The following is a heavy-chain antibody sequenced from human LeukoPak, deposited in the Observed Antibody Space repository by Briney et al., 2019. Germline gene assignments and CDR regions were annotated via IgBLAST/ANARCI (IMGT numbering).Heavy chain of an antibody. V-gene: IGHV3-7*01. D-gene: IGHD3-10*01. CDR3: ARLSAMVRGPEDIFYFEY. Sequence: GGSLRLSCETFGFSFSTYWMSWVRQAPGKGLEWVANIRQDGSEKYYVDSVKGRFTISRDIAKQSVFLQMNSLRVEDTALYYCARLSAMVRGPEDIFYFEYWGLGTLVTVSS. J-gene: IGHJ4*02. CDR2: IRQDGSEK. CDR1: GFSFSTYW.